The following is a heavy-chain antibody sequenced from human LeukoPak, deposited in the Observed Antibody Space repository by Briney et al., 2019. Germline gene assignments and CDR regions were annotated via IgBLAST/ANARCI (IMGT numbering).Heavy chain of an antibody. V-gene: IGHV4-30-2*01. D-gene: IGHD1-14*01. J-gene: IGHJ4*02. CDR2: IYHSGSGST. CDR1: GGSISSGGHS. Sequence: SEALSLTCTVSGGSISSGGHSWSWIRQPPGKGLEWIGYIYHSGSGSTYYNPSLKSRVTISIDKSKNQFSLKLNSVTAADTAVYYCARAGDSPFDYWGQGTLVTVSS. CDR3: ARAGDSPFDY.